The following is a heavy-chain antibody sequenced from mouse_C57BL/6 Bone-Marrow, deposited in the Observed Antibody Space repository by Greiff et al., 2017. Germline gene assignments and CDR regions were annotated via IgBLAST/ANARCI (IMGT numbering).Heavy chain of an antibody. CDR2: INPYNGGT. V-gene: IGHV1-19*01. CDR3: ARDGSSYDWYFDV. D-gene: IGHD1-1*01. Sequence: EVQLQQSGPVLVKPGASVKMSCKASGYTFTDYYMNWVKQSHGKSLEWIGVINPYNGGTSYNQKFKGKATLTVDKSSSTAYMELNRRTSEDSAVYYCARDGSSYDWYFDVWGTGTTVTVSS. CDR1: GYTFTDYY. J-gene: IGHJ1*03.